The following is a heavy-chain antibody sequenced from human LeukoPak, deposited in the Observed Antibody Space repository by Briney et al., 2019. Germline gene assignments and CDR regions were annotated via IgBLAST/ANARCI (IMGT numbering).Heavy chain of an antibody. Sequence: GASLRLSCVASGFTFSNYAMSWVRQAPGKGLXXXXXXXGSGTSTYYADSLKGRFTISRDNSKNTVFLQMNSLRHEDTAIYYCVIWGDYDVLTGYYVPDYWGQGTLVTVSS. CDR1: GFTFSNYA. CDR3: VIWGDYDVLTGYYVPDY. CDR2: XXGSGTST. D-gene: IGHD3-9*01. J-gene: IGHJ4*02. V-gene: IGHV3-23*01.